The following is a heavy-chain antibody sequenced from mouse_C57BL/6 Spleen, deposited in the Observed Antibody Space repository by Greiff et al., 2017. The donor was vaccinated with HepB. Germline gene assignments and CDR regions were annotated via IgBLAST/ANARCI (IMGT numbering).Heavy chain of an antibody. D-gene: IGHD4-1*02. CDR1: GYTFTSYW. J-gene: IGHJ1*03. V-gene: IGHV1-69*01. CDR2: IDPSDSYT. CDR3: ARTPNWETLWYFDV. Sequence: VQLQQPGAELVMPGASVKLSCKASGYTFTSYWMHWVKQRPGQGLEWIGEIDPSDSYTNYNQKFKGKSTLTVDKSSSTAYMQLSSLTSEDSAVYYCARTPNWETLWYFDVWGTGTTVTVSS.